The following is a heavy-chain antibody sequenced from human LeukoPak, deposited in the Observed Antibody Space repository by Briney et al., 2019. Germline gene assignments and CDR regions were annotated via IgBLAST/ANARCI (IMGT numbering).Heavy chain of an antibody. CDR1: GGTFSSYA. CDR3: ARDRMWWELKVFAFDI. J-gene: IGHJ3*02. Sequence: GASVKVSCKASGGTFSSYAISWVRQAPGQGLEWMGWISAYNGNTNYAQKLQGRVTMTTDTSTSTAYMELRSLRSDDTAVYYCARDRMWWELKVFAFDIWGQGTMVTVSS. D-gene: IGHD1-26*01. V-gene: IGHV1-18*01. CDR2: ISAYNGNT.